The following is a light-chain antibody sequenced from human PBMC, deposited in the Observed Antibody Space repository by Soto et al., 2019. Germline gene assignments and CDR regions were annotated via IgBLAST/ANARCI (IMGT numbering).Light chain of an antibody. CDR2: EVT. J-gene: IGLJ2*01. Sequence: QSALTQPASVSGSPGQSITISCTGTSSDVGSYNLVSWYQQHPGKAPKLIIYEVTKRPSGVSNRFSGSKSGNTASLTISGLQAEDEADYYCCSYARSRTFVFGGGTQLTVL. V-gene: IGLV2-23*02. CDR3: CSYARSRTFV. CDR1: SSDVGSYNL.